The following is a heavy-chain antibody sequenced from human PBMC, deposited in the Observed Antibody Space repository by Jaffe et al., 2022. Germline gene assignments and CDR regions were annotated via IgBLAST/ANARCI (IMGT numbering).Heavy chain of an antibody. V-gene: IGHV3-21*02. CDR2: INNGPSSI. J-gene: IGHJ4*02. Sequence: EVQLVESGGTLVKAGGSLRLSCAASGFNFAKYRMHWVRQAPGKGLEWISSINNGPSSIYYADSVKGRFTISRDNAKNSLFLQMNSLGVEDTAIYYCVRVSEEDVVIPSVAFDYWGQGILVTVSS. CDR3: VRVSEEDVVIPSVAFDY. D-gene: IGHD2-15*01. CDR1: GFNFAKYR.